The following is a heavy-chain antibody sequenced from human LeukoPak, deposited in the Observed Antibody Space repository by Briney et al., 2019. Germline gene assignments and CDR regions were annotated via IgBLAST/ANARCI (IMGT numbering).Heavy chain of an antibody. D-gene: IGHD3-22*01. Sequence: SETLSLTCTVSGGSISSSIYYWGWIRQPPGKGLGWIGSIYYSGSTYYNPSLKSRVTISVDTSKNQFSLKLSSVTAADTAVYYCARRVSGSGFPFDPWGQGTLVTVSS. V-gene: IGHV4-39*01. CDR1: GGSISSSIYY. J-gene: IGHJ5*02. CDR3: ARRVSGSGFPFDP. CDR2: IYYSGST.